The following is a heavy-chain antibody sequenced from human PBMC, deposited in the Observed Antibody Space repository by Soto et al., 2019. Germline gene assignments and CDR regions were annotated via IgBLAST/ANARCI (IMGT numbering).Heavy chain of an antibody. J-gene: IGHJ6*02. CDR3: ARRVEWTNGVCYDYYYGMDV. V-gene: IGHV5-51*01. CDR2: IYPGDSDT. Sequence: EVQLVQSGAEVKKPGESLKISCKGSGYSFTSYWIGWVRQMPGKGLEWMGIIYPGDSDTRYSLSFQGQVTISADKSISTAYLQWSSLKASDTAMYYCARRVEWTNGVCYDYYYGMDVWGQGTTVTVSS. D-gene: IGHD2-8*01. CDR1: GYSFTSYW.